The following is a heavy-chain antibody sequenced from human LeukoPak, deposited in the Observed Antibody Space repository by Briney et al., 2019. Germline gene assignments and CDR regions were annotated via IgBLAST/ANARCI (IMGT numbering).Heavy chain of an antibody. CDR1: GYTFTSYD. D-gene: IGHD6-19*01. J-gene: IGHJ4*02. Sequence: ASVKVSCKASGYTFTSYDINWVRQATGQGLEWMGWMNPNSGNTGYAQKFQGRVTMTRNTSISTAYMELSSLRSEDTAVYYCARVLAVAGTFDYWGQGTLVTVSS. V-gene: IGHV1-8*01. CDR3: ARVLAVAGTFDY. CDR2: MNPNSGNT.